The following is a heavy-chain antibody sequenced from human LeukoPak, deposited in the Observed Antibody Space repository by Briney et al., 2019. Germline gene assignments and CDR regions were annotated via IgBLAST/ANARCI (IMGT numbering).Heavy chain of an antibody. CDR1: GGTFSSDA. CDR3: ARGYGDYGMDV. D-gene: IGHD4-17*01. Sequence: GASVKVSCKASGGTFSSDAISWVRQAPGQGLEWMGRIIPIFGIANYAQKFQGRVTITADKSTSTAYMELSSLRSEDTAVYYCARGYGDYGMDVWGQGTTVTVSS. J-gene: IGHJ6*02. CDR2: IIPIFGIA. V-gene: IGHV1-69*04.